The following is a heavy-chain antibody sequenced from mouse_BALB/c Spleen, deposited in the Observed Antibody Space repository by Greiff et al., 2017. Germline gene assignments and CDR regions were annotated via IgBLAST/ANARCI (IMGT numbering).Heavy chain of an antibody. CDR2: ISDGGSYT. CDR3: ARGPIFDY. J-gene: IGHJ2*01. V-gene: IGHV5-4*02. Sequence: EVKLMESGGGLVKPGGSLKLSCAASGFTFSDYYMYWVRQTPETRLEWVATISDGGSYTYYPDSVKGRFTISRDNAKNNLYLQMSSLKSEDTAMYYCARGPIFDYWGQGTTLTVSS. CDR1: GFTFSDYY.